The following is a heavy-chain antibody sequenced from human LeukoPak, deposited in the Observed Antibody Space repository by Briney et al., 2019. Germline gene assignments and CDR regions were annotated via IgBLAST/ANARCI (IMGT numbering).Heavy chain of an antibody. V-gene: IGHV4-38-2*02. CDR3: ARMGGELPDY. J-gene: IGHJ4*02. CDR1: GDSISISYY. Sequence: SETLSLTCTISGDSISISYYWGWIRQPPGKGLEWIGSIFHSGSTYYNPSLKSRVTISADTSKNQFSLKLSSVTAADTAVYYCARMGGELPDYWGQGTLVTVSS. D-gene: IGHD1-26*01. CDR2: IFHSGST.